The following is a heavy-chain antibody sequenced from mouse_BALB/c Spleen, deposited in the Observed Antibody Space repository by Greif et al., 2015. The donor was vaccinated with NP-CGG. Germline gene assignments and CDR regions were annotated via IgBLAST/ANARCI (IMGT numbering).Heavy chain of an antibody. Sequence: VKVVESGAELVRPGSSVKISCKASGYAFSSYWMNWVKQRPGQGLEWIGQIYPGDGDTNYNGKFKGKATLTADKSSSTAYMQLSSLTSEDSAVYFCARWDSLLRLLDYWGQGTTLTVSS. V-gene: IGHV1-80*01. CDR1: GYAFSSYW. J-gene: IGHJ2*01. CDR3: ARWDSLLRLLDY. D-gene: IGHD1-2*01. CDR2: IYPGDGDT.